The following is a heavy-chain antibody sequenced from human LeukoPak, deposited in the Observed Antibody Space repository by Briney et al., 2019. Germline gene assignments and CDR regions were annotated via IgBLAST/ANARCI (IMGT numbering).Heavy chain of an antibody. CDR2: ISGSGGST. V-gene: IGHV3-23*01. J-gene: IGHJ4*02. Sequence: GGSLRLSCAASGFTFSSYSMSWVRQAPGKGLEWVSAISGSGGSTYYADSVKGRFTISRDNSKNTLYLQMNSLRAEDTAVYYCAKRPIQLWFLDYWGQGTLVTVSS. CDR3: AKRPIQLWFLDY. D-gene: IGHD5-18*01. CDR1: GFTFSSYS.